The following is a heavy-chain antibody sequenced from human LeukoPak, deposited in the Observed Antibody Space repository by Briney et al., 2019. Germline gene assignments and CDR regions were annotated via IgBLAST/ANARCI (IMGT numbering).Heavy chain of an antibody. J-gene: IGHJ3*02. CDR1: GFTFSDYY. D-gene: IGHD3-10*01. CDR3: ASELYRGDHDAFDI. Sequence: GGSLRLSCAASGFTFSDYYMSWIRQAPGKGLEWVSYISSSGSTIYYADSVKGRFTISRDNAKNSLYLQMNSLRAEDTAVYYCASELYRGDHDAFDIWGQGTMVTVSS. CDR2: ISSSGSTI. V-gene: IGHV3-11*01.